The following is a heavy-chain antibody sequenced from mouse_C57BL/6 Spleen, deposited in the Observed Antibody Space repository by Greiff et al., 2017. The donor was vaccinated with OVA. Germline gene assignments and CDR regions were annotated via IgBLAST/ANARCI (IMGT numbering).Heavy chain of an antibody. CDR3: AREGEIAY. Sequence: EVQLQQSGPGLVKPSQSLSLTCSVTGYSITSGYYWNWIRQFPGNKLEWMGYISYDGSNNYNPSLKNRISITRDTSKNQFFLKLNSVTTEDTATYYCAREGEIAYWGQGTLVTVSA. V-gene: IGHV3-6*01. CDR2: ISYDGSN. CDR1: GYSITSGYY. J-gene: IGHJ3*01.